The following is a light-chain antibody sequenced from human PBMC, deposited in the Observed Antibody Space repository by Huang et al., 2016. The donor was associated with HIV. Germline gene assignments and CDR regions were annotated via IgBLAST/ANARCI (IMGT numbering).Light chain of an antibody. CDR3: QQYFISPPT. V-gene: IGKV4-1*01. Sequence: DIVMTQSPDSLAVSLGERATINCKSSQSVLSRPSNKTDLAWYQQRPGQAPTLLIYGAATRQSGVPDRFSGSGSGTHFPLTISSLQAEDVAFYYCQQYFISPPTFGQGTKLEI. CDR1: QSVLSRPSNKTD. CDR2: GAA. J-gene: IGKJ2*01.